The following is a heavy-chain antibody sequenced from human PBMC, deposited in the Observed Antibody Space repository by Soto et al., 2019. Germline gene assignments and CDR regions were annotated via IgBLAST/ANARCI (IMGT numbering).Heavy chain of an antibody. Sequence: GGSLRLSCAASGFTFSSYWMHWVRQAPGKGLVWVSGIKSDGSTTTYANSVKGRFTISRGNAKNTLFLQMNSLRAEDTAVYYCARSYCYNRDDAFDIWGQGTMVTVS. J-gene: IGHJ3*02. CDR3: ARSYCYNRDDAFDI. D-gene: IGHD2-21*01. CDR2: IKSDGSTT. CDR1: GFTFSSYW. V-gene: IGHV3-74*01.